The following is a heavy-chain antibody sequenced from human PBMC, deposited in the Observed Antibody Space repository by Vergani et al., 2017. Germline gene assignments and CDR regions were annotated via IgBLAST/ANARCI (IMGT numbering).Heavy chain of an antibody. CDR1: GGSISSYY. CDR3: ARNXYCGGDCYSDAFDI. D-gene: IGHD2-21*02. V-gene: IGHV4-59*01. CDR2: INYSGST. J-gene: IGHJ3*02. Sequence: QVQLQESGPGLVKPSETLSLTCTVSGGSISSYYWSWIRQPPGKGLEWIGYINYSGSTNYNPSLKSRVTISVDTSKNQFSLKLSSVTAADTAVYYCARNXYCGGDCYSDAFDIWGQGTMVTVSS.